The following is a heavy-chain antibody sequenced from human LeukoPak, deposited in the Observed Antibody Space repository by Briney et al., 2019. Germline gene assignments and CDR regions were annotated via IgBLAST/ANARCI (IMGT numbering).Heavy chain of an antibody. V-gene: IGHV4-39*01. D-gene: IGHD1-26*01. J-gene: IGHJ4*02. CDR2: INYSGTT. CDR3: ARLGTYSGNLFDN. Sequence: PSETLSLTCTVSGGSVSSDSYYWVWVRQPPGKGLEWTGSINYSGTTFYGSSLKSRITLSMDASKNQFSLRLTSVTAADTAVYYCARLGTYSGNLFDNWGQGTLVTVSS. CDR1: GGSVSSDSYY.